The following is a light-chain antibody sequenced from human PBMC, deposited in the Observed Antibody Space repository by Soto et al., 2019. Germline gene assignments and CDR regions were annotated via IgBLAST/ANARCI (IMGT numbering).Light chain of an antibody. CDR1: QSISSY. CDR2: AAS. V-gene: IGKV1-39*01. J-gene: IGKJ1*01. Sequence: DIQMTQSPSSLSASVGARVTIICRASQSISSYLNWYQQKPGKAPKLLIYAASSLQSGVPSRFSGSGSGTEFTLTISSLQPDDFATYYCQQYHEYWFGQGTKVDI. CDR3: QQYHEYW.